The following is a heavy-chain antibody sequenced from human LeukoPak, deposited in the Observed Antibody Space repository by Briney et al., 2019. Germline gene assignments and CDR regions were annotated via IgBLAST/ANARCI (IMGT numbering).Heavy chain of an antibody. V-gene: IGHV3-23*01. Sequence: PGGSLRLSCAASGFTFSSYAMSWVRQAPGKGLEWVSAISGSGGSTYYADSVKGRFTISRDNSKNTLYLQMNSLRAEDTAVYYCAKGDPAAHCYYYGMDVWGQGTTVTVSS. CDR3: AKGDPAAHCYYYGMDV. D-gene: IGHD2-2*01. CDR1: GFTFSSYA. CDR2: ISGSGGST. J-gene: IGHJ6*02.